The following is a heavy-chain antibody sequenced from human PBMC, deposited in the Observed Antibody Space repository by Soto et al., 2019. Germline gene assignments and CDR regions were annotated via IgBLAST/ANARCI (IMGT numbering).Heavy chain of an antibody. J-gene: IGHJ3*02. CDR1: GFTFSSYG. Sequence: GGSLRLSCAASGFTFSSYGMHWVRQAPGKGLEWVAVIWYDGSNKYYADSVKGRFTISRDNSKNTLYLQMNSLRAEDTAVYYCARGGDDIVVVPAGADDAFDIWGQGTMVTVSS. CDR3: ARGGDDIVVVPAGADDAFDI. D-gene: IGHD2-2*01. V-gene: IGHV3-33*01. CDR2: IWYDGSNK.